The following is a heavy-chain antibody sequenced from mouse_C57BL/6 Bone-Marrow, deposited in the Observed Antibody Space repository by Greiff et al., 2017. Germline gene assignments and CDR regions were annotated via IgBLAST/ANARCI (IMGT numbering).Heavy chain of an antibody. J-gene: IGHJ2*01. V-gene: IGHV1-64*01. CDR2: IHPNSGST. CDR3: ARWRAYCVGFDY. D-gene: IGHD3-3*01. Sequence: VQLQQPGAELVKPGASVKLSCKASGYTFTSYWMHWVKQRPGQGLEWIGMIHPNSGSTNYNEKFKSKATLTVDKSSSTAYMQLSSLTSEDSAVYYCARWRAYCVGFDYWGQGTMLTVSA. CDR1: GYTFTSYW.